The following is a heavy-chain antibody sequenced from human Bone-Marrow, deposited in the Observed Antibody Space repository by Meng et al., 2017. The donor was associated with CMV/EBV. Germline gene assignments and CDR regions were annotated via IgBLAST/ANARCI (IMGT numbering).Heavy chain of an antibody. V-gene: IGHV3-48*03. CDR3: ARAYPPCFGETHFDY. J-gene: IGHJ4*02. Sequence: GGSLKISCAASGFTFSSYEMNWVRQAPGKGLEWVSYISSSGSTIYYADSVKGRFTISRDNAKNSLYLQMNSLRAEDTAVYYCARAYPPCFGETHFDYWGQGTLVTVSS. D-gene: IGHD3-10*01. CDR1: GFTFSSYE. CDR2: ISSSGSTI.